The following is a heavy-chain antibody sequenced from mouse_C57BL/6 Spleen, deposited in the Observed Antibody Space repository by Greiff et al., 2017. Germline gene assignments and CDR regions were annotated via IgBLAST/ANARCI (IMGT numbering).Heavy chain of an antibody. V-gene: IGHV14-4*01. D-gene: IGHD2-12*01. CDR2: IDPENGDT. CDR1: GYNFTDDY. CDR3: TTYDGY. J-gene: IGHJ2*01. Sequence: EVQLQQSGAELVRPGASVKLSCTASGYNFTDDYMHWVKQRPEQGLEWIGWIDPENGDTEYASKFQGKATITADTSSNTAYLQLSSLTSEDTAVYYCTTYDGYWGQGTTLTVSS.